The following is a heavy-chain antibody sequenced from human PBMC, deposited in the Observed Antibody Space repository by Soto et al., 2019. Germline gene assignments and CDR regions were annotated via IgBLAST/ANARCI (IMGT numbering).Heavy chain of an antibody. CDR2: ISGIGDST. CDR3: ASNDYYHYFFDY. Sequence: EVQLLESGGGLVQPGGSLRLTCAASGFTFTNYAMSWVRQAPGKGLEWFSAISGIGDSTYYADSVKGRFTISRDNSKNTLYLQMNSLRADDTAVYYCASNDYYHYFFDYWGQGTLVTVSS. J-gene: IGHJ4*02. CDR1: GFTFTNYA. V-gene: IGHV3-23*01. D-gene: IGHD3-10*01.